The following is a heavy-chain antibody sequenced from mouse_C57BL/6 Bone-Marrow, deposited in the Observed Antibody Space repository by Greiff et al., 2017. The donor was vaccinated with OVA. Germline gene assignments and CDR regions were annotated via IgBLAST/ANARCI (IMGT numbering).Heavy chain of an antibody. V-gene: IGHV14-2*01. CDR1: GFNIKDYY. D-gene: IGHD2-5*01. Sequence: VQLKESGAELVKPGASVKLSCTASGFNIKDYYMHWVKQRTEQGLEWIGRIDPEDGETKYAPKFQGKATITSDTSSNTAYLQLSSLTSEDTAVYYCARSNFYSNSVDAMDYWGQGTSVTVSS. CDR2: IDPEDGET. J-gene: IGHJ4*01. CDR3: ARSNFYSNSVDAMDY.